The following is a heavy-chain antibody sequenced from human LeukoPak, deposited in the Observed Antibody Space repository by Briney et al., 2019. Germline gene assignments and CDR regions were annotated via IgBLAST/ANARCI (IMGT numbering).Heavy chain of an antibody. CDR1: GYSISSSNW. CDR2: IYYSGST. D-gene: IGHD5-18*01. V-gene: IGHV4-28*01. Sequence: SETLSLTCAVSGYSISSSNWWGWIRQPPGKGLEWIGYIYYSGSTYYNPSLKSRVTMSVDTSKNQFSLKLSSVTAVDTAVYYCAGTHTGAAFDIWGQGTMVTVSS. CDR3: AGTHTGAAFDI. J-gene: IGHJ3*02.